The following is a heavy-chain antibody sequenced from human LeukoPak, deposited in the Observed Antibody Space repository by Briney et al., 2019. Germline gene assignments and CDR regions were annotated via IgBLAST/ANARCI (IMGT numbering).Heavy chain of an antibody. CDR3: ARHSGSTRAFDY. Sequence: GGSLRLSCAVSGFTVSSNYMSWVRQAPGKGLEWVSVIYSGGSTYYADSVKGRFTISRDNSKNTLYLQMNSLRAEDTAVYYCARHSGSTRAFDYWGQGTLVTVSS. V-gene: IGHV3-53*01. D-gene: IGHD1-26*01. CDR2: IYSGGST. J-gene: IGHJ4*02. CDR1: GFTVSSNY.